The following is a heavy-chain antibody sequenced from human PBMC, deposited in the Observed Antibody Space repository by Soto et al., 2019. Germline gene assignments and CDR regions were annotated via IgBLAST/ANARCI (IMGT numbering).Heavy chain of an antibody. CDR3: ARSSGSYPRGASMDV. CDR2: IYPTDSDT. V-gene: IGHV5-51*01. Sequence: GESLKISCKTSGYSFSTYWIGWVRQMPGKGLEWMGIIYPTDSDTRYSPSFQGQVTISADKSISTAYLQWSSLKASDTAMYYCARSSGSYPRGASMDVWGQGTTVTVSS. CDR1: GYSFSTYW. D-gene: IGHD1-26*01. J-gene: IGHJ6*02.